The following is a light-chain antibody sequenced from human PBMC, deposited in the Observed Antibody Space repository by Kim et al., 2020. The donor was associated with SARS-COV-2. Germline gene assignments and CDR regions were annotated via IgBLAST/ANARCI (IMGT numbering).Light chain of an antibody. J-gene: IGLJ3*02. CDR1: ALPKQY. CDR3: QSADSSGTYL. CDR2: KDS. V-gene: IGLV3-25*03. Sequence: SPGQTARITCSGDALPKQYAYWYQQKPGQAPVLVIYKDSERPSGIPERFSGSSSGTTVTLTISGVQAEDEADYYCQSADSSGTYLFGGGTQLTVL.